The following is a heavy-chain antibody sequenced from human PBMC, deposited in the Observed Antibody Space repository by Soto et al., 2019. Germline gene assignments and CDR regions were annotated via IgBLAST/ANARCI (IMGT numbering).Heavy chain of an antibody. Sequence: ETLSLTCAVYGETFSGNYLSWTRQSPGKGLEWIGEIQPSGTTYYNPSLKSRVTISSDTAKNQFSLNLSSVTAADTAVYFCSRGTDAYKGGRSWGHGTLVTVSS. CDR3: SRGTDAYKGGRS. V-gene: IGHV4-34*01. CDR2: IQPSGTT. D-gene: IGHD1-1*01. CDR1: GETFSGNY. J-gene: IGHJ4*01.